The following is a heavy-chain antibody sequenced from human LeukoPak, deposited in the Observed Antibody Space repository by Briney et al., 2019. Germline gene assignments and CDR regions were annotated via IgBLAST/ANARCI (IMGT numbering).Heavy chain of an antibody. CDR3: ARYRVITNDYFDS. Sequence: GGSLRLSCAAPGFTFGDYYMSWIRQAPGKGLEGVSYISNSGNTIKEADSVKGRFTISRDNAHNSLFLQMKSLRAEDTAVYYCARYRVITNDYFDSWGQGTLVTVSS. CDR2: ISNSGNTI. D-gene: IGHD3-16*01. CDR1: GFTFGDYY. V-gene: IGHV3-11*01. J-gene: IGHJ4*02.